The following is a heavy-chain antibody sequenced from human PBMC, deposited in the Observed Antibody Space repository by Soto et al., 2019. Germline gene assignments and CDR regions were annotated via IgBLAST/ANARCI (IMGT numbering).Heavy chain of an antibody. J-gene: IGHJ4*02. CDR3: ARTTAVPNTLRSRYFFDY. V-gene: IGHV4-61*01. CDR1: GGSVSNKTYY. Sequence: SETLSLTCSVSGGSVSNKTYYWSWIRQPPGGRLEWIGYVYYSGTIHYNPSLKSRVTISVALSKTQFSLRLSSVTTADTALYYCARTTAVPNTLRSRYFFDYWGQGTLVTVSS. CDR2: VYYSGTI. D-gene: IGHD4-17*01.